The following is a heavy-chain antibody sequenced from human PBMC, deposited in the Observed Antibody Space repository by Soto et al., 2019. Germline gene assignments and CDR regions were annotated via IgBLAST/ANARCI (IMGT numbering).Heavy chain of an antibody. J-gene: IGHJ3*02. CDR3: AHSMQWLAHYALDI. CDR2: IYWDEDK. V-gene: IGHV2-5*02. CDR1: RFSLRTRGLG. Sequence: SGPTPVNPTQTLTLTSPSSRFSLRTRGLGVGWMRQPPGKALEWLALIYWDEDKRYSPSLKRRLTIPKDTSKNQVVLTMPNMAPVDTATYYCAHSMQWLAHYALDIWGQGTMVTVSS. D-gene: IGHD6-19*01.